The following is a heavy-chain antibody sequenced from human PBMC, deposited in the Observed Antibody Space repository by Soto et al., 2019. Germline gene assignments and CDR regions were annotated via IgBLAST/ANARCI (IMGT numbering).Heavy chain of an antibody. V-gene: IGHV3-23*01. Sequence: EVQLLESGGGLVQPGGSLRLSCAASGFTFSSYAMSWVRQAPGKGLEWVSAISGSGGSTYYADSVKGRFTISRDNAKNTLYRKRTSLRPEDPAVYSCAKDVLTRSGSVFDYWGKGTLFTSPQ. CDR1: GFTFSSYA. J-gene: IGHJ4*02. D-gene: IGHD3-3*01. CDR2: ISGSGGST. CDR3: AKDVLTRSGSVFDY.